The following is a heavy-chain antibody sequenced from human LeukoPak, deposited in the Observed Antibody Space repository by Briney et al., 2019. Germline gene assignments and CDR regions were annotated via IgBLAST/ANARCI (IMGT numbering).Heavy chain of an antibody. CDR2: ISSSSSTI. CDR3: ARGSHIVVVPAAPYYFDY. Sequence: GGSLRLSCAASGFTFSSYSMNWVRQAPGKGLEWVSYISSSSSTIYYADSVKGRFTISRDNAKNSLYPQMNGLRAEDTAVYYCARGSHIVVVPAAPYYFDYWGQGTLVTVSS. D-gene: IGHD2-2*01. CDR1: GFTFSSYS. V-gene: IGHV3-48*01. J-gene: IGHJ4*02.